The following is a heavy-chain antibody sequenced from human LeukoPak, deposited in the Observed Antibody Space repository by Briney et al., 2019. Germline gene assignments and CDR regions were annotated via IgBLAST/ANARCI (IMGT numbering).Heavy chain of an antibody. CDR3: ARDVDYANPRHDY. D-gene: IGHD4/OR15-4a*01. CDR1: GFTFSSYW. CDR2: IKQDGSEK. Sequence: GGSLRLSCAASGFTFSSYWMTWVRQAPGKGLEWVANIKQDGSEKHYVDSVKGRFTISRDNAKNLLYLQMNSLRAEDTAVYYCARDVDYANPRHDYWGQGTLVTVSS. J-gene: IGHJ4*02. V-gene: IGHV3-7*01.